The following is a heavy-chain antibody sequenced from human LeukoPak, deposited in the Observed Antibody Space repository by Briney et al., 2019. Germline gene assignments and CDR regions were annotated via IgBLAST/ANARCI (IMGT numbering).Heavy chain of an antibody. D-gene: IGHD3-22*01. J-gene: IGHJ6*02. CDR2: IYTSGST. V-gene: IGHV4-4*07. CDR3: ARAVKDYYDSSGPYYYYYGMDV. Sequence: LETLSLTCIVSGGSISSYYWSWIRQPAGKGLEWIGRIYTSGSTNYNPSLKSRVTMSVDTSKNQFSLKLSSVTAADTAVYYCARAVKDYYDSSGPYYYYYGMDVWGQGTTVTVSS. CDR1: GGSISSYY.